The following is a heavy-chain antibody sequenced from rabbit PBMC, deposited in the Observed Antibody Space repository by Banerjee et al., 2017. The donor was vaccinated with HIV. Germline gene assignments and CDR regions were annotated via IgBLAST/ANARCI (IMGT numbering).Heavy chain of an antibody. CDR2: ISAGSSGNT. J-gene: IGHJ4*01. D-gene: IGHD2-1*01. Sequence: QEQLEESGGDLVKPEGSLTLTCTPSGFTLSSNYWICWVRQAPGKGLEWIGCISAGSSGNTYYASWVNGRFTISKTSSTTVTLQMTSLTAADTATYFCARDDYGGIVTVFNLWGQGTLVTVS. CDR3: ARDDYGGIVTVFNL. CDR1: GFTLSSNYW. V-gene: IGHV1S45*01.